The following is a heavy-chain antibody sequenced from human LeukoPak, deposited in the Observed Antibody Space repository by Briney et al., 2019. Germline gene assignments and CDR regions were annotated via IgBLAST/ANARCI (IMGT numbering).Heavy chain of an antibody. CDR1: GFTFSKYS. J-gene: IGHJ4*02. CDR2: IGTSSSTI. D-gene: IGHD3-22*01. Sequence: GGSLRLSCAASGFTFSKYSMNWVRQAPGKGLEWISYIGTSSSTIYYADSVKGRFTISRDNAKNSLYLQMNSLRAEDTAVYYCARGEYYYYGSSGYSDYWGQGTLVTVSS. CDR3: ARGEYYYYGSSGYSDY. V-gene: IGHV3-48*01.